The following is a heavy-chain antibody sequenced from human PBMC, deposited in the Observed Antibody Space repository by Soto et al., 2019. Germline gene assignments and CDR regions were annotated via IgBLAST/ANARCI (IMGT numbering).Heavy chain of an antibody. J-gene: IGHJ6*02. CDR2: IYYSGST. D-gene: IGHD6-19*01. V-gene: IGHV4-39*01. Sequence: SETLSLTCTVSGGSISSSSYYWGWIRQHPGKGLEWIGSIYYSGSTYYNPSLKSRVTISVDTSKNQFSLKLSSVTAADTAVYYCARRTSGWYYYYGMDVWGQGTTVTVSS. CDR3: ARRTSGWYYYYGMDV. CDR1: GGSISSSSYY.